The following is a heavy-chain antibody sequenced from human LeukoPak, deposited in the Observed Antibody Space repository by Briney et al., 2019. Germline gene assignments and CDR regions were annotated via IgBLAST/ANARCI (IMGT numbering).Heavy chain of an antibody. CDR1: GGSISSSY. D-gene: IGHD5-18*01. CDR2: IYYSGST. Sequence: SSETLSLTCTVSGGSISSSYWSWIRQPPGKGLEWIGYIYYSGSTNYNPSLKSRVTISVDTSKNQFSLKLSSVTAADTAVYYCARAIVWGYSYGYINYWGQGTLVTVSS. J-gene: IGHJ4*02. V-gene: IGHV4-59*13. CDR3: ARAIVWGYSYGYINY.